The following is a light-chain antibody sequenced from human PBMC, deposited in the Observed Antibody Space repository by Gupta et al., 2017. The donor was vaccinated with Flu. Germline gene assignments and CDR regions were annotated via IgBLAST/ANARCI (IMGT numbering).Light chain of an antibody. CDR2: WAS. Sequence: DIVMTQSPDSLAVSLGERATINCKSSQSVLYSSNNKNYLAWYQQKPGQPPKLLIYWASTRESGVPDRFSGSGSGTDFTLTISSLQAEDVAVYCCQQYYGGPRTFGQGTKVEVK. J-gene: IGKJ1*01. CDR3: QQYYGGPRT. V-gene: IGKV4-1*01. CDR1: QSVLYSSNNKNY.